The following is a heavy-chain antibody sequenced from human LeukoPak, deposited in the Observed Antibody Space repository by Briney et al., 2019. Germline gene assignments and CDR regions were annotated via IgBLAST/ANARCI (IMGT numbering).Heavy chain of an antibody. V-gene: IGHV3-30*02. Sequence: PGGSLRLSCAASGFTFNSYGMHWVRQAPGKGLEWVAVIWYDGSNKYYADSVKGRFTISRDNSKNTLYLQMNSLRAEDTAVYYCAKGVRITMVRGVIGIDYWGQGTLVTVSS. J-gene: IGHJ4*02. D-gene: IGHD3-10*01. CDR2: IWYDGSNK. CDR1: GFTFNSYG. CDR3: AKGVRITMVRGVIGIDY.